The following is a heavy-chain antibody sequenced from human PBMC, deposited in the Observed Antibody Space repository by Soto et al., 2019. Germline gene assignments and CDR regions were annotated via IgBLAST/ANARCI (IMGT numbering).Heavy chain of an antibody. CDR1: GGSVTTSNYY. Sequence: SETLSLTCTVSGGSVTTSNYYWGWIRQPPGKGLEWIGTIFYSGTTYYNPSLKSRVTISVDTSKNQFSLKLTSVTAADTAVYYCARPPIMNFEAFDVWGQGTMVTVSS. CDR3: ARPPIMNFEAFDV. CDR2: IFYSGTT. D-gene: IGHD2-8*01. J-gene: IGHJ3*01. V-gene: IGHV4-39*01.